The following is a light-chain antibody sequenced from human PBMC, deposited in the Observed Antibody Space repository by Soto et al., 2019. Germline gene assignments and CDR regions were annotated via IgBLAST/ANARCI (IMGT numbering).Light chain of an antibody. CDR2: DAS. Sequence: IVLTQSPATLSLSPGERATLSCRASQSVSSYLAWYQQKPGQAPRLLIYDASNRATGIPARFSGSGSGTDFTLTISSLEPEDCAVYYCQQRSNWHRTFGQGTKVDIK. J-gene: IGKJ1*01. V-gene: IGKV3-11*01. CDR1: QSVSSY. CDR3: QQRSNWHRT.